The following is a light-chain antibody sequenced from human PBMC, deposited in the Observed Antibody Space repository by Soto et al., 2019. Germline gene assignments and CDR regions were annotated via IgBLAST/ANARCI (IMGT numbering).Light chain of an antibody. CDR2: DAS. J-gene: IGKJ1*01. CDR1: QDISHF. CDR3: QQYDDLPIT. Sequence: DITMTQSPSSLFACVGDRVTITCRASQDISHFLNWYQQKPGKAPKLLIYDASNLQTGVPSRFSGRGSGTDFTFTISSLQPDDSGTYYCQQYDDLPITFGQGTKVDIK. V-gene: IGKV1-33*01.